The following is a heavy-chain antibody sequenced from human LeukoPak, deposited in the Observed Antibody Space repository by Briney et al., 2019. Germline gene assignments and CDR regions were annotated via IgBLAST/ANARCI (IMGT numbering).Heavy chain of an antibody. CDR2: IHERGST. J-gene: IGHJ5*02. V-gene: IGHV4-38-2*01. D-gene: IGHD6-6*01. CDR1: GHSFSSDSF. Sequence: SETLSLTCGVSGHSFSSDSFWGWIRQPPGQGLEWIGSIHERGSTFYNPSLKSRVTISIDTSKNQFSLNVNSVTAADTAVYYCARASRPSNSWFDHWGQGTVVTVSS. CDR3: ARASRPSNSWFDH.